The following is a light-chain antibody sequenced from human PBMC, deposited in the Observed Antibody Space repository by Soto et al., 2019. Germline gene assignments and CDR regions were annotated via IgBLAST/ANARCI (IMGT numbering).Light chain of an antibody. J-gene: IGKJ2*01. CDR2: WAS. V-gene: IGKV4-1*01. CDR1: PSVLSSSNNKNY. Sequence: DFVMTQTPDSLAVSLGERATINCKSSPSVLSSSNNKNYLAWYQQKPGQPPKLLIYWASTRDSGVPDRFSGSGSGTDFTLTISSLQAEDGAVYYCQQSYSTPYTFGQGTKLEIK. CDR3: QQSYSTPYT.